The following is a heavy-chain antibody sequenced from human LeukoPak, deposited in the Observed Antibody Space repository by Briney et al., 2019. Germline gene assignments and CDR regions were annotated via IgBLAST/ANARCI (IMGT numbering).Heavy chain of an antibody. Sequence: MXPSSGNTGYAQKVQGRVTMSRDNSISTAYMELSSLTSEDTAVYYCARGRTSWYGTNNWFDPWGQGTLVTVSS. V-gene: IGHV1-8*01. CDR3: ARGRTSWYGTNNWFDP. CDR2: MXPSSGNT. J-gene: IGHJ5*02. D-gene: IGHD6-13*01.